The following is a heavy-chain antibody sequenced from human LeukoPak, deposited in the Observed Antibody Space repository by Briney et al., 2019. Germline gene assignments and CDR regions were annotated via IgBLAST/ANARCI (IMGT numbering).Heavy chain of an antibody. V-gene: IGHV4-59*01. CDR1: GGSISSYY. CDR2: ICYSGST. CDR3: ARVGLYCSGGSCYPNWFDP. J-gene: IGHJ5*02. D-gene: IGHD2-15*01. Sequence: SETLSLTCTVSGGSISSYYWSWIRQPPGKGLEWIGYICYSGSTNYNPSLKSRVTISVDTSKNQFSLKLSSVTAADTAVYYCARVGLYCSGGSCYPNWFDPWGQGTLVTVSS.